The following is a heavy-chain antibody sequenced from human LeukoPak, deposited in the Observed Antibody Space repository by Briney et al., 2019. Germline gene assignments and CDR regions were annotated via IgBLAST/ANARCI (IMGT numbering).Heavy chain of an antibody. CDR3: ATALRYYDSSGYSRADAFDI. J-gene: IGHJ3*02. CDR2: IYYSGST. Sequence: SETLSLTCTVSGGSISSYYWSWIRQPPGKGLEWIGYIYYSGSTNYNPSLKSRVTISVDTSKNQFSLKLSSVTAADTAVYYCATALRYYDSSGYSRADAFDIWGQGTMVTVSS. D-gene: IGHD3-22*01. CDR1: GGSISSYY. V-gene: IGHV4-59*01.